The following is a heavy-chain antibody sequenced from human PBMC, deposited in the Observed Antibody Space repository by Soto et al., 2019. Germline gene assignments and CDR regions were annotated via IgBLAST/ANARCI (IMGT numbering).Heavy chain of an antibody. CDR2: ISGSGGST. D-gene: IGHD1-26*01. Sequence: GGSLRLSCAASGFTFSSYAMSWVRQAPGKGLEWVSAISGSGGSTYYADSVKGRFTISRENSKNTLYLQMNSLRAEDTAVYYCAKDDGSGSYLGGYYFDYWGQGTLVTVSS. V-gene: IGHV3-23*01. CDR3: AKDDGSGSYLGGYYFDY. CDR1: GFTFSSYA. J-gene: IGHJ4*02.